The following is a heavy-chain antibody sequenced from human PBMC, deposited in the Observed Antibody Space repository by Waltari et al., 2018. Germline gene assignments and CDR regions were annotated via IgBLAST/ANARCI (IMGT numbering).Heavy chain of an antibody. CDR1: GGSFSGYY. D-gene: IGHD4-17*01. CDR2: INQSGST. CDR3: ARATYTTYGEIDY. Sequence: QVQLQQWGAGLLKPSETLSLTCAVYGGSFSGYYWSWIRQPPGKGLEWSGEINQSGSTNSNPSLKSRVTISVDTSKNQFSLKLSSVTAADTAVYYCARATYTTYGEIDYWGQGTLVTVSS. J-gene: IGHJ4*02. V-gene: IGHV4-34*01.